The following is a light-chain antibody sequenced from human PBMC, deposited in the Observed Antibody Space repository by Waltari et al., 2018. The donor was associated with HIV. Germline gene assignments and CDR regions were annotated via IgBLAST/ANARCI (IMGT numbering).Light chain of an antibody. J-gene: IGKJ3*01. Sequence: DIQMTQSPSSLSASLGVRIIITCRASQTISTYVNWYQQKAGRAPNLLIYAASTLQSGVPSRFSGSGSGTDFILTINSLKAEDFATYYCQQGYGRPTFGPGTRVDV. CDR2: AAS. CDR1: QTISTY. CDR3: QQGYGRPT. V-gene: IGKV1-39*01.